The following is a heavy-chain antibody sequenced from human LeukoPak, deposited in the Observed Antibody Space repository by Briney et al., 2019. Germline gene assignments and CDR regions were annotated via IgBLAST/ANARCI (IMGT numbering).Heavy chain of an antibody. CDR3: ARVSFYSSSSSY. V-gene: IGHV3-21*01. J-gene: IGHJ4*02. D-gene: IGHD6-6*01. CDR1: GFTFSSYS. CDR2: ISGSSSYI. Sequence: GGSLRLSCAASGFTFSSYSMNWVRQAPGKGLEWVSSISGSSSYIYYADSVKGRFTISRDNAKNSLYLQMNSLRAEDTAVYYCARVSFYSSSSSYWGQGTLVTVSS.